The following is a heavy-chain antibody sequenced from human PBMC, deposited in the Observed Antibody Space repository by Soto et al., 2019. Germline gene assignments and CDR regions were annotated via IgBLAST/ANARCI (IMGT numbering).Heavy chain of an antibody. CDR1: GYHFSRYY. Sequence: ASVKVSCKTSGYHFSRYYIHWVRQAPGKGLEWMGIVNPTGGRATYAPKFQGRVTMTSDTSTTTVYLEVTGLKSEDTAIYSCSRDRCSSTRCYPDYWXQGTLVTVSS. V-gene: IGHV1-46*03. CDR2: VNPTGGRA. D-gene: IGHD2-2*01. J-gene: IGHJ4*02. CDR3: SRDRCSSTRCYPDY.